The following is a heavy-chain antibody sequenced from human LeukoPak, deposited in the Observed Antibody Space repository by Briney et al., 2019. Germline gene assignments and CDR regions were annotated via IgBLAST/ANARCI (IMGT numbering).Heavy chain of an antibody. Sequence: GGSLRLSCAASGFTFSSYGMHWVRQAPGKGLEWVAVISYDGSNKYYADSVKGRFTISRDNSKNMLYLQMNSLRAEDTAVYYCAKGVHSSGWYDRFDHWGQRTLVTVSS. CDR3: AKGVHSSGWYDRFDH. CDR1: GFTFSSYG. CDR2: ISYDGSNK. D-gene: IGHD6-19*01. V-gene: IGHV3-30*18. J-gene: IGHJ4*02.